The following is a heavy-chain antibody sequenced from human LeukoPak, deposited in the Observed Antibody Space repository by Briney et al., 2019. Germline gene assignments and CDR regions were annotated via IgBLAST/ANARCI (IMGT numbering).Heavy chain of an antibody. J-gene: IGHJ4*02. CDR1: GFTFSGYS. CDR3: ARDFDDGDFDY. D-gene: IGHD3-9*01. CDR2: ISSSSSYI. Sequence: KPGGSLRLSCAASGFTFSGYSMNWVRQAPGRGLEWVSSISSSSSYIYYADSVKGRFTISRDNAKNSLYLQMNSLRAEDTAVYYCARDFDDGDFDYWGQGTLVTVSS. V-gene: IGHV3-21*01.